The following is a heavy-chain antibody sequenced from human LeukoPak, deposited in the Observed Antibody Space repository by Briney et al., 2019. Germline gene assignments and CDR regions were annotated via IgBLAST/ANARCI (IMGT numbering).Heavy chain of an antibody. D-gene: IGHD2-2*01. CDR3: ARDGNIVVVPAARGYYYYMDV. CDR2: ISYDGSNK. CDR1: GFTFSSYA. J-gene: IGHJ6*03. V-gene: IGHV3-30-3*01. Sequence: GGSLRLSCAASGFTFSSYAMHWVRQAPGKGLEWVAVISYDGSNKYYADSVKGRFTISRDNSKNTLYLQMNSLRAEDTAVYYCARDGNIVVVPAARGYYYYMDVWGKGTTVTVSS.